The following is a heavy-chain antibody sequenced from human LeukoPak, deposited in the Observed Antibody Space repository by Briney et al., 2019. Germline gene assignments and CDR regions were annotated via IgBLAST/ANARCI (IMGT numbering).Heavy chain of an antibody. J-gene: IGHJ5*02. V-gene: IGHV3-21*01. CDR3: ARDANYDVLTGYYLPGSGWFDP. Sequence: GGSLRLSCAASGFTFNNYIMNWVRQAPGKGLEWVSSISSSSSYIYYADSVKGRFTISRDNAKNSLYLQMNSLRAEDTAVYYCARDANYDVLTGYYLPGSGWFDPWGQGTLVTVSS. CDR1: GFTFNNYI. CDR2: ISSSSSYI. D-gene: IGHD3-9*01.